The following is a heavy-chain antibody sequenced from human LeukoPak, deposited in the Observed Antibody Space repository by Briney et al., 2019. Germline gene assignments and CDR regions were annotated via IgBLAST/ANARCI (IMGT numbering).Heavy chain of an antibody. J-gene: IGHJ6*03. V-gene: IGHV4-30-2*01. Sequence: SQTLSLTCTVSGGSISSGGYYWSWIRQPPGKGLEWIGYIYHSGSTYYNPSLKSRVTISVDTSKNQFSLKLSSVTAADTAVYYCARGTSYSNYVYYYYYYMDVWGKGTTVTVSS. CDR3: ARGTSYSNYVYYYYYYMDV. CDR1: GGSISSGGYY. CDR2: IYHSGST. D-gene: IGHD4-11*01.